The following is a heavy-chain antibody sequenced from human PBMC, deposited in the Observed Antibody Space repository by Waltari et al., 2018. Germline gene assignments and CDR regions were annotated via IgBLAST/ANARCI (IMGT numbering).Heavy chain of an antibody. CDR3: AREGGNYGY. D-gene: IGHD1-26*01. CDR1: GFTFSSYW. Sequence: EVQLVESGGGLVQPGGSLRLSCAASGFTFSSYWMTWVRQAPGKGLEWVANIKHDGSGKYYVDSVKGRFTISRDNAKNSLFLQMNSLRAEDTAVYYCAREGGNYGYWGQGTLVTVSS. CDR2: IKHDGSGK. J-gene: IGHJ4*02. V-gene: IGHV3-7*04.